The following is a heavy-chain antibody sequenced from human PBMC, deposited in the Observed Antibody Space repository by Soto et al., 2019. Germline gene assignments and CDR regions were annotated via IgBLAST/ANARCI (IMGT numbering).Heavy chain of an antibody. D-gene: IGHD3-3*02. CDR2: IYYSGTT. V-gene: IGHV4-39*01. Sequence: QLQLQESGPGLVKPSETLSLTCIVSGDSITSNSYFWAWIRQPPGKGLEWIGSIYYSGTTYYNPSLKRRVNITLDRSKNQFPLNLSSVTAADTAGYYCARHFSVDHIYYWGQGALVTVSS. J-gene: IGHJ4*02. CDR1: GDSITSNSYF. CDR3: ARHFSVDHIYY.